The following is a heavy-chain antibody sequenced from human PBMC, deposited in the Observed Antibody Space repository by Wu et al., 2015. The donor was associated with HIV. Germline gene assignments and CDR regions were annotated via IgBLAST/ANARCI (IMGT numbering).Heavy chain of an antibody. CDR3: ARGRVMSTXMKLWIS. Sequence: QVQLVQSGAEVKKPGASVKVSCQASGYTFTDYYIHWLRQAPGQGLEWMGWINPNSGGTNYAQKFHGRVTLTRDTSIGTAYMEMTRLGSDDTAVYYCARGRVMSTXMKLWISWGQGTMVTVSS. CDR2: INPNSGGT. J-gene: IGHJ3*01. V-gene: IGHV1-2*02. D-gene: IGHD3-3*01. CDR1: GYTFTDYY.